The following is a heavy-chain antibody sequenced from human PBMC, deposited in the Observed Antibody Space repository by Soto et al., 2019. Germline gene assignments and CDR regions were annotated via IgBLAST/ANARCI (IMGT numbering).Heavy chain of an antibody. Sequence: PGGSLRLSCAASGFTFSSYGMHWVRQAPGKGLEWVAVISYDGSNKYYADSVKGRFTISRDNSKNTLYLQMNSLRAEDTAVYYSAKFTHSTNTAMAPWGQGTLVTVSS. J-gene: IGHJ5*02. CDR2: ISYDGSNK. V-gene: IGHV3-30*18. D-gene: IGHD5-18*01. CDR1: GFTFSSYG. CDR3: AKFTHSTNTAMAP.